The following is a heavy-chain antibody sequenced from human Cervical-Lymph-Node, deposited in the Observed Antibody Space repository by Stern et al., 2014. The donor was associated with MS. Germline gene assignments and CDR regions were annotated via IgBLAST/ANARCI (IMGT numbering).Heavy chain of an antibody. J-gene: IGHJ4*02. D-gene: IGHD2-2*01. V-gene: IGHV6-1*01. Sequence: QVQLQQSGPGLVKPSQTLSITCDISGDRVASNSAAWNWMRQSPSRGLEWRGRTFYRSKWYNDQAVSGKSRITVNPATPNNQFSLQLNSVTPDDTAVYYCARGTRTDAQFDYSGQGTLVTVPS. CDR3: ARGTRTDAQFDY. CDR1: GDRVASNSAA. CDR2: TFYRSKWYN.